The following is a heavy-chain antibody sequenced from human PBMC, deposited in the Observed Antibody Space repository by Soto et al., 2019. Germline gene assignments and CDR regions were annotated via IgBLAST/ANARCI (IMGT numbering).Heavy chain of an antibody. CDR3: AHRRLFTAMAYFDY. Sequence: SGPTLVKPTPPLTLTCTFSGFSLSTSGVGVGWIRQPPGKALEWLALIYWNDDNHYRPSLKSRLTITKDTSKNQVVLTMTNMDPADTATYYCAHRRLFTAMAYFDYWGQGILVTVSS. CDR2: IYWNDDN. V-gene: IGHV2-5*01. D-gene: IGHD5-18*01. J-gene: IGHJ4*02. CDR1: GFSLSTSGVG.